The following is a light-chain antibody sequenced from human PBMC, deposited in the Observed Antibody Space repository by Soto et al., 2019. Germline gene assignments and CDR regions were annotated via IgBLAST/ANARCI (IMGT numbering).Light chain of an antibody. CDR2: GAS. J-gene: IGKJ1*01. V-gene: IGKV3D-15*01. CDR1: QSVSGN. CDR3: QQYNNWPPT. Sequence: EIVMTQSPATLSVSPGERATLSCRASQSVSGNLAWYQQKPGQAPRLLIYGASTRATGIPARFSGSGSGTELNLTIISLQSEDFAVYYCQQYNNWPPTFGQGTKVEIK.